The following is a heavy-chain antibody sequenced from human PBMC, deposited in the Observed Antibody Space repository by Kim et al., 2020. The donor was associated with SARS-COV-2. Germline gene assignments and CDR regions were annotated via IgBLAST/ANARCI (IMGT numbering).Heavy chain of an antibody. Sequence: SETLSLTCSVSGDSISSYYWNWIRQPPGKGLEWVGYIYYSGTTSYNPSLKSRLTISIDTSKNQFSLHLRSVTAADTAVYYCPRDSLADYDSSGYVDWGQG. CDR2: IYYSGTT. V-gene: IGHV4-59*01. J-gene: IGHJ1*01. CDR3: PRDSLADYDSSGYVD. D-gene: IGHD3-22*01. CDR1: GDSISSYY.